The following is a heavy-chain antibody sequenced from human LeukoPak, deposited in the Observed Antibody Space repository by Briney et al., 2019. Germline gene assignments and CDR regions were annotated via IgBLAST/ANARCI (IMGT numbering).Heavy chain of an antibody. CDR2: INHSGST. Sequence: SETLSLTCAVYGGSFSGYYWSWIRQPPGKGLEWIGEINHSGSTNYNPSLKSRVTISVDTSKNQFSLKLSSATAADTAVYYCARRFGRRGPPDYWGQGTLVTVSS. V-gene: IGHV4-34*01. CDR1: GGSFSGYY. D-gene: IGHD3-10*01. J-gene: IGHJ4*02. CDR3: ARRFGRRGPPDY.